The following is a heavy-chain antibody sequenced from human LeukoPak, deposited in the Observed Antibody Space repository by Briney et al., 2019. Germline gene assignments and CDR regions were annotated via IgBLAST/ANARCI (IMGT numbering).Heavy chain of an antibody. CDR1: GGSISNVNYY. D-gene: IGHD4/OR15-4a*01. CDR2: KSYSGSI. J-gene: IGHJ5*02. Sequence: SETLSLTCSVSGGSISNVNYYWGWIRQPPGKGLEWIGSKSYSGSIHDNPSLKSRVTISVDTSKNQFSLKLSSVTAADTAVYYCARRVPGDYGNWFDPWGQGDQVTVSS. V-gene: IGHV4-39*01. CDR3: ARRVPGDYGNWFDP.